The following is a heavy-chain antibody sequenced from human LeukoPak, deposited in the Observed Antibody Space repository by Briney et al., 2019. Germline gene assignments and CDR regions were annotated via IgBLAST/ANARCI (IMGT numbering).Heavy chain of an antibody. CDR3: ARGWVYSGYDFLLDY. CDR1: GFTFSSYW. D-gene: IGHD5-12*01. Sequence: PGGSLRLSCAASGFTFSSYWMSWVRQAPGKGLEWVANIKQDGSEKYYVDSVKGRFTISRDNAKNSLYLQMNSLRAEDTAVYYCARGWVYSGYDFLLDYWGQETLVTVSS. V-gene: IGHV3-7*01. J-gene: IGHJ4*02. CDR2: IKQDGSEK.